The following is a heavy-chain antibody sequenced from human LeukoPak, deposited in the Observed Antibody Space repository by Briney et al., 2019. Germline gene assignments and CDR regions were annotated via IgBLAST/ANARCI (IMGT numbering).Heavy chain of an antibody. Sequence: GGSLRLSCAASGFTFSSYAMSWVRQAPGRGLEWVSAISGSGGSTYYADSVKGRFTISRDNSKNTLYLQMNSLRAEDTAVYYCAKAPSHYDFWSGYYVDYWGQGTLVTVSS. CDR2: ISGSGGST. CDR3: AKAPSHYDFWSGYYVDY. CDR1: GFTFSSYA. V-gene: IGHV3-23*01. J-gene: IGHJ4*02. D-gene: IGHD3-3*01.